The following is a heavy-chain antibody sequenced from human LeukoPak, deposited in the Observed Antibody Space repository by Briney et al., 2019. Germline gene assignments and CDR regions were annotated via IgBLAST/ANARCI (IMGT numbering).Heavy chain of an antibody. D-gene: IGHD3-22*01. CDR2: INTNTGKS. Sequence: VASVKVSCKASGYTFTSYAMNWVRQAPGQGLEWMGWINTNTGKSTYAQGFTGRFVFSLDTSVSTAYLQISSLKAEDTAVYYCARDPNHYYDSSGYYGDYWGQGTLVTVSS. V-gene: IGHV7-4-1*02. CDR1: GYTFTSYA. CDR3: ARDPNHYYDSSGYYGDY. J-gene: IGHJ4*02.